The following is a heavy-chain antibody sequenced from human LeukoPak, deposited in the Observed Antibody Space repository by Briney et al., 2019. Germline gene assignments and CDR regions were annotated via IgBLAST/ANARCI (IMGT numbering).Heavy chain of an antibody. CDR2: ISYDGSNK. J-gene: IGHJ6*02. D-gene: IGHD3-10*01. CDR3: AKDRSYFGSASGTNYYYGMDV. V-gene: IGHV3-30*07. Sequence: GGSLRLSCAASGFTFSSYAMHWVRQAPGKGLERVAVISYDGSNKYYADSVKGRFTISRDKSKNTLYLQMNSLRAEDTAVYYCAKDRSYFGSASGTNYYYGMDVWGQGTTVTVS. CDR1: GFTFSSYA.